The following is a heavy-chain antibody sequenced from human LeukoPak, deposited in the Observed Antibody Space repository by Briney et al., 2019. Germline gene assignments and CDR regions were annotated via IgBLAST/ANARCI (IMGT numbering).Heavy chain of an antibody. CDR3: AKVEADAFDI. V-gene: IGHV3-53*05. CDR2: IYSGGST. D-gene: IGHD3-3*01. Sequence: QTGGSLRLSCAASGFTVSSNYMSWVRQAPGKGLEWVSVIYSGGSTYYADSVKGRFTISRDNSKNTLYLQMNSLRAEDTAVYYCAKVEADAFDIWGQGTMVTVSS. J-gene: IGHJ3*02. CDR1: GFTVSSNY.